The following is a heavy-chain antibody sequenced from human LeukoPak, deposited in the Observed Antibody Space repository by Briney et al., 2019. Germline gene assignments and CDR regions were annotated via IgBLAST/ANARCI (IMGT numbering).Heavy chain of an antibody. V-gene: IGHV3-30*02. CDR3: TNLRLGVTEGVRLDD. CDR2: IRYDGTRQ. J-gene: IGHJ4*02. CDR1: GFNFNTYG. Sequence: GGSLRLSCSASGFNFNTYGMHWVRQAPGKGLEWVAFIRYDGTRQYSSDSVKGRFTITRDNSKYIVFLQMDSLRSEDTALFYCTNLRLGVTEGVRLDDWGQGTLVTVSS. D-gene: IGHD2-21*02.